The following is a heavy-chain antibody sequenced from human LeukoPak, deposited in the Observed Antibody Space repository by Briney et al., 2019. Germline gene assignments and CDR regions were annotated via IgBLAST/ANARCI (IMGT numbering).Heavy chain of an antibody. J-gene: IGHJ3*02. CDR3: ARNKDDNGYNPLHI. D-gene: IGHD5-24*01. V-gene: IGHV3-33*08. Sequence: GGSLRLSCAASGFTVSSNYMSWVRQAPGKGLEWVAVIWYDGTNKYYADSVQGRFTISRDNSKNTLYLQMNSLRAEDTAVYYCARNKDDNGYNPLHIWGQGTMVTVSS. CDR1: GFTVSSNY. CDR2: IWYDGTNK.